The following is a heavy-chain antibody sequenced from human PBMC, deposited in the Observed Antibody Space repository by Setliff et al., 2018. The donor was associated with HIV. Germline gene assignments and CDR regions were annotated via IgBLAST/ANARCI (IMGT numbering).Heavy chain of an antibody. CDR3: ARALRGFHGSGTQFYYYLDV. CDR1: GYIFTSYD. CDR2: MDPNNGHT. D-gene: IGHD3-10*01. J-gene: IGHJ6*03. Sequence: ASVKVSCKASGYIFTSYDVNWVRQAPGQGLEWMGWMDPNNGHTTYAQNFQGRVTITRGTSVGTAYMELSSLRSEDTAVYYCARALRGFHGSGTQFYYYLDVWGKGTTVTVSS. V-gene: IGHV1-8*03.